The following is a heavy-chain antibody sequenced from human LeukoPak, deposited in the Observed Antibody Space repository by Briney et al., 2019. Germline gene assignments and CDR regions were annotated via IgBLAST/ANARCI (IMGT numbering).Heavy chain of an antibody. Sequence: SETLSLTCTVSGGSISSYYWSWMRQPPGKGLEWIGYIYYSGNTNYNPSLKSRVTISVDTSKNQFSLKLSSVTAADTAVYYCASHGYSLGYWGQGTLVTVSS. J-gene: IGHJ4*02. D-gene: IGHD5-18*01. CDR2: IYYSGNT. V-gene: IGHV4-59*01. CDR1: GGSISSYY. CDR3: ASHGYSLGY.